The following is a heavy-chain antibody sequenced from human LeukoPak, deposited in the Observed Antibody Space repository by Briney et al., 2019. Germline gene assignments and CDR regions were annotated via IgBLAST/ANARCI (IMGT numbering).Heavy chain of an antibody. CDR2: ISYDGSNK. J-gene: IGHJ4*02. V-gene: IGHV3-30*18. D-gene: IGHD3-10*01. CDR3: AKGVTMVRGVISRYFDY. CDR1: GFTFSSYG. Sequence: GRSLRLSRAASGFTFSSYGMHWVRQAPGKGLEWVAVISYDGSNKYYADSVKGRFTISRDNSKNTLYLQMNSLRAEDTAVYYCAKGVTMVRGVISRYFDYWGQGTLVTVSS.